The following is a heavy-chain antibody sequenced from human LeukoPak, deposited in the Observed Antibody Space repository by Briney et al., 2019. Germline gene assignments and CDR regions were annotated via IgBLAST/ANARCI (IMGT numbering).Heavy chain of an antibody. Sequence: GGSLRLSCGASGFIFDTHDMHWVRQAPGKGLEWVAFIRSDGYHTYYADSVKGRFTITRDNSKNTLFLQMNRLGPEDAAVYYCAKAPVTTCRGAYCYPFDYWGQGTLVTVSS. V-gene: IGHV3-30*02. CDR2: IRSDGYHT. CDR3: AKAPVTTCRGAYCYPFDY. CDR1: GFIFDTHD. J-gene: IGHJ4*02. D-gene: IGHD2-21*01.